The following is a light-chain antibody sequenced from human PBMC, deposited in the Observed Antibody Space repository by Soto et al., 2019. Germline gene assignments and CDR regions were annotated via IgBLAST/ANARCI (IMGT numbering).Light chain of an antibody. CDR1: QSVSSSY. Sequence: EIVLTQSPGTLSLSPGERATLSCRASQSVSSSYLAWYQQKPGQAPSLLIYGASRRATGIPDRFSGSGSGTDFTLTISSLEPEDFAVYYCQQRSNWPPLNFGGGTKVDIK. CDR2: GAS. J-gene: IGKJ4*01. V-gene: IGKV3D-20*02. CDR3: QQRSNWPPLN.